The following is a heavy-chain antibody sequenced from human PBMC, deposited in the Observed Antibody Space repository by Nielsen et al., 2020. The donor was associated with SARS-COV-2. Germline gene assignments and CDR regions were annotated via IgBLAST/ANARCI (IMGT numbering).Heavy chain of an antibody. CDR2: VHYSGST. D-gene: IGHD3-10*01. CDR3: VHHMGRGEQNWFDP. V-gene: IGHV4-59*08. CDR1: GGSISGHY. Sequence: SETLSLTCTVSGGSISGHYWSWVRQPPGKGLEWIGYVHYSGSTSYNSLSKNRVTITVDTTKNQFSQKLSCVTTADAAVDHCVHHMGRGEQNWFDPWGQGTLVTVSS. J-gene: IGHJ5*02.